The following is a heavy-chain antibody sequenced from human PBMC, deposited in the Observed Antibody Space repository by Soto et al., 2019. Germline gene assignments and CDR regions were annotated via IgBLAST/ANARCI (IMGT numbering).Heavy chain of an antibody. J-gene: IGHJ4*02. V-gene: IGHV3-23*01. CDR2: ISGSGDGT. CDR1: GFRFNSYS. D-gene: IGHD3-10*01. Sequence: GGSLRLSCAASGFRFNSYSMTWVRQAPGKGLEWVPGISGSGDGTYYADSVKGRFTISRDNSKNTLYLQMNSLRAEDTALYYCARDSYYGSGSYPPHYWGQGAQVTVSS. CDR3: ARDSYYGSGSYPPHY.